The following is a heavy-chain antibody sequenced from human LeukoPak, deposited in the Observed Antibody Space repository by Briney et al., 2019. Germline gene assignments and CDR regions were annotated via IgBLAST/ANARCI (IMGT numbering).Heavy chain of an antibody. J-gene: IGHJ4*02. CDR2: IYYSGST. V-gene: IGHV4-38-2*01. CDR1: GYSISSGYY. CDR3: ARQSRLCSSTSCYGFDY. Sequence: SETLSLTCVVSGYSISSGYYWGWIRQPPGKGLEWIGSIYYSGSTYYTPSLKSRLTISVDTSKNQFSLRLSSVTAADTAVYYCARQSRLCSSTSCYGFDYWSQGTLVTVSS. D-gene: IGHD2-2*01.